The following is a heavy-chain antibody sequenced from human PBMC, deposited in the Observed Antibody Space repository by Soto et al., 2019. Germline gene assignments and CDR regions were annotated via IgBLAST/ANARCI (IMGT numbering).Heavy chain of an antibody. V-gene: IGHV3-23*01. CDR3: AQDHRARDYPFSYYYGMDV. D-gene: IGHD4-17*01. J-gene: IGHJ6*02. CDR1: GFTFSSYA. Sequence: EVQLLESGGGLVQPEWSLRLSCAASGFTFSSYAMSWVRQAPGKWLEWVSESSGSGGSTYYEDSLKGQFTISRDNSKTTMYMQMNSLRAEDTAVYYCAQDHRARDYPFSYYYGMDVWGQGTTVTVSS. CDR2: SSGSGGST.